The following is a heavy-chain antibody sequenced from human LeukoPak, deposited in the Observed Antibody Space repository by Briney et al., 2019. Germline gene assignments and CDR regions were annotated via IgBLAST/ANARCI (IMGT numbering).Heavy chain of an antibody. D-gene: IGHD6-19*01. V-gene: IGHV4-39*01. CDR2: IYYPGTT. CDR3: GRHVSSGWDYFNGLDV. CDR1: GGSIDSSGFY. J-gene: IGHJ6*02. Sequence: PSETLSLTCKVSGGSIDSSGFYWGWFRQPSGKGLEWIGSIYYPGTTHYNPSLESRVTISVDTSKYQVFLTLRSVTATDTAVYYCGRHVSSGWDYFNGLDVWGQGTAVTVSS.